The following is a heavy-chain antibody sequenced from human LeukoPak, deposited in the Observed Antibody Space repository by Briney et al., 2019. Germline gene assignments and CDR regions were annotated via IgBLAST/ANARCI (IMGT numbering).Heavy chain of an antibody. D-gene: IGHD6-19*01. CDR3: ARDGLSMAVAVRLLSHFDQ. CDR2: IYPNSGGT. Sequence: RASVKVSCKASGYTFTGYYMHWVRQAPGQGLEWMGWIYPNSGGTKYAQKFQGRVTMTRDTSISTAYLELSRLRSDDTAVYYCARDGLSMAVAVRLLSHFDQWGQGTLVTVSS. CDR1: GYTFTGYY. V-gene: IGHV1-2*02. J-gene: IGHJ4*02.